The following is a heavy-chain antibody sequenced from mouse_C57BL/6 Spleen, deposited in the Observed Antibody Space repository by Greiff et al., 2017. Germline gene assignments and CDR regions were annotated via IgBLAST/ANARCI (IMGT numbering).Heavy chain of an antibody. CDR2: ISDGGSYT. Sequence: EVQGVESGGGLVKPGGSLTLSCAASGFTFSSYAMSWVRQTPEKRLEWVATISDGGSYTYYPDNVKGRFTISRDNAKNNLYLQMSHLKAEDTAMYYCARDRGDYDWFAYWGQGTLVTVSA. CDR1: GFTFSSYA. J-gene: IGHJ3*01. D-gene: IGHD2-4*01. CDR3: ARDRGDYDWFAY. V-gene: IGHV5-4*01.